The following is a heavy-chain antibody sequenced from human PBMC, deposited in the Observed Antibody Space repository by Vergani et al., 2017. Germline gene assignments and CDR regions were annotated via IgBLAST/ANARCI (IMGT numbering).Heavy chain of an antibody. CDR2: IYPADSDT. CDR1: EYSFGNYW. CDR3: ARHTTYTDS. V-gene: IGHV5-51*01. Sequence: EVELVQSGPEMRKPGESLKISCKGSEYSFGNYWIGWVRQVPGKGLEWMGIIYPADSDTRYRPSFQGQVTISADKSISTAFLQWDSLKASDTALYYCARHTTYTDSWGQGTLVTVSS. D-gene: IGHD1-1*01. J-gene: IGHJ4*02.